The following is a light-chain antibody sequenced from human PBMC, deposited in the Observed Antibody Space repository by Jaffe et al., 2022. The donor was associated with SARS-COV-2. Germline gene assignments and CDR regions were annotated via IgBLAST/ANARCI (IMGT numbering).Light chain of an antibody. CDR2: SIS. J-gene: IGKJ2*01. Sequence: DIQMTQFPSSLSASVGDRVTITCRASQSISSSLNWYQQKPGKAPKLLVYSISRLQGGVPSRFSGSGSGTDFTLTISSLQPEDFATYFCQQTYSVPYTFGQGTKVEIK. V-gene: IGKV1-39*01. CDR1: QSISSS. CDR3: QQTYSVPYT.